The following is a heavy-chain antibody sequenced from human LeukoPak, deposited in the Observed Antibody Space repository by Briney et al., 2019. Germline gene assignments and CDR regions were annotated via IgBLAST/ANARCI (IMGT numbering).Heavy chain of an antibody. J-gene: IGHJ4*02. CDR3: ARTSIQLRLVGY. D-gene: IGHD5-18*01. V-gene: IGHV3-30*02. CDR1: GFTFSSYG. CDR2: IRYDGSNK. Sequence: GGSLRLSCAASGFTFSSYGMHWVRQAPGKGLEWVAFIRYDGSNKYYADSVKGRFTISRDNSKNTLYLQMNSLRAEDTAVYYCARTSIQLRLVGYWGQGTLVTVSS.